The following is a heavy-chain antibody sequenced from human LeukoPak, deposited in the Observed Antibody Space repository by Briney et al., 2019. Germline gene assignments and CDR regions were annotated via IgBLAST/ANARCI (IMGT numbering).Heavy chain of an antibody. CDR2: FDPEDGET. D-gene: IGHD3-3*01. CDR3: ATVYYDFWSGYYY. J-gene: IGHJ4*02. CDR1: GYTFTSYG. Sequence: GASVKVSCKASGYTFTSYGISWVRQAPGKGLEWMGGFDPEDGETIYAQKFQGRVTMTEDTPTDTAYMELSSLRSEDTAVYYCATVYYDFWSGYYYWGQGTLVTVSS. V-gene: IGHV1-24*01.